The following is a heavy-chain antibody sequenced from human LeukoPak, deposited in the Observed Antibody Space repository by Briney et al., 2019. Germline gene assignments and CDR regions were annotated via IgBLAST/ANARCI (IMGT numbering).Heavy chain of an antibody. J-gene: IGHJ6*02. CDR3: ARDPRAAVSDGLDV. Sequence: PGGSLRLSCAASGFTFSSYAMSWVRQAPGKGLEWVSAISGSGGSTYYADSVKGRFTISRDNSKNTLFLQMNSLRAEDTAVYYCARDPRAAVSDGLDVWGQGTTVIVSS. CDR1: GFTFSSYA. CDR2: ISGSGGST. V-gene: IGHV3-23*01. D-gene: IGHD2-15*01.